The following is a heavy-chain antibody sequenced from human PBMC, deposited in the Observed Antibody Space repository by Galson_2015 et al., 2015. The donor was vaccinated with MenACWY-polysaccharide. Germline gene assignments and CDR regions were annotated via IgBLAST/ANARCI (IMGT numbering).Heavy chain of an antibody. Sequence: SLRLSCAVSGFSLGAWYMSWLRQAPGKGLEWLSYISKSGDSIYYGDSVKGRFAISRDNAKNSLYLQLNSLEVEDTAIYYCARGHYGLDVWGQGTTVTVSS. CDR1: GFSLGAWY. V-gene: IGHV3-11*01. J-gene: IGHJ6*02. CDR2: ISKSGDSI. CDR3: ARGHYGLDV.